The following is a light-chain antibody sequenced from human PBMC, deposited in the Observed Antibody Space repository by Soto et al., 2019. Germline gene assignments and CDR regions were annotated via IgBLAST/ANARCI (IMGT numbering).Light chain of an antibody. CDR2: GAS. J-gene: IGKJ2*01. CDR3: LQYGSSPYT. CDR1: QSVSRY. Sequence: EIVLTQSPCILSLSPGERATISCRASQSVSRYLIWFQQKPGQAPRLLSYGASRRATDIPDRFSGSGSETDFTLTISRLEPEDFAVLYCLQYGSSPYTFGQGTKVDI. V-gene: IGKV3-20*01.